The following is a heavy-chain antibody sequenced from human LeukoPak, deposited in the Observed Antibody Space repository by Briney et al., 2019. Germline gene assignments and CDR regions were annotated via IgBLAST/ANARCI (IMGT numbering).Heavy chain of an antibody. CDR1: GFTFSSSW. J-gene: IGHJ6*03. CDR2: LNSDGSGT. V-gene: IGHV3-74*01. CDR3: AKGAGPYYYYYMDV. D-gene: IGHD6-13*01. Sequence: GGSLRLSCAASGFTFSSSWMHWVRQAPGKGLVWVSRLNSDGSGTTYADSVKGRFTISRDNAKNSLYLQMNSLRAEDTALYYCAKGAGPYYYYYMDVWGKGTTVTISS.